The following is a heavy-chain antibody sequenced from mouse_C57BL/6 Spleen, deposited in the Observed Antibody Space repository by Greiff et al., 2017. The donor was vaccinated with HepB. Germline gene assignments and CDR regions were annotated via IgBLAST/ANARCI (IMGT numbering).Heavy chain of an antibody. CDR2: IWWDDDK. CDR1: GFSLSTFGMG. D-gene: IGHD1-1*01. V-gene: IGHV8-8*01. CDR3: ARMTTVVSYWYFDV. Sequence: QVTLKECGPGILQPSQTLSLTCSFSGFSLSTFGMGVGWIRQPSGKGLEWLAHIWWDDDKYYNPALKSRLTISKDTSKNQVFLKIANVDTADTATYYCARMTTVVSYWYFDVWGTGTTVTVSS. J-gene: IGHJ1*03.